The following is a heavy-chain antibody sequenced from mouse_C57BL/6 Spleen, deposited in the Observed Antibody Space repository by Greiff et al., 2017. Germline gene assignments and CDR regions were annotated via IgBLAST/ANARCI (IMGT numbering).Heavy chain of an antibody. CDR3: ARLLMDY. V-gene: IGHV1-54*01. Sequence: VQLVESGAELVRPGTSVKVSCKASGYAFTNYLIEWVKQRPGQGLEWIGVINPGSGGTNYNEKFKGKATLTADKSSSTAYMQLSSLTSEDSAVYFCARLLMDYWGQGTSVTVSS. J-gene: IGHJ4*01. CDR2: INPGSGGT. CDR1: GYAFTNYL.